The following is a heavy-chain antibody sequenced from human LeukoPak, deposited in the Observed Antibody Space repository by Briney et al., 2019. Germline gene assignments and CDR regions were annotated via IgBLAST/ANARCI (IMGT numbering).Heavy chain of an antibody. CDR2: ISGSGGSK. CDR1: RFPPRKYA. D-gene: IGHD3-3*02. J-gene: IGHJ4*02. CDR3: AKEPEPFLEWHFDN. Sequence: GGSLRLSCVGSRFPPRKYAMSWVRQAPGKGLEWVSGISGSGGSKYYADSVRGRFTISRDNSKDTLFLQMSSLRADDTAKYYCAKEPEPFLEWHFDNWGQGPLVIVSS. V-gene: IGHV3-23*01.